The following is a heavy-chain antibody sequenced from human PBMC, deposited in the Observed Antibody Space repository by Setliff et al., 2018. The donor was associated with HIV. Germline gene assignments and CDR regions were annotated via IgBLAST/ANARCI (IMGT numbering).Heavy chain of an antibody. CDR1: GYSFSNYA. CDR3: ARQLNGYNDAFDI. J-gene: IGHJ3*02. V-gene: IGHV1-3*01. D-gene: IGHD5-12*01. Sequence: ASVKVSCKASGYSFSNYAMHWVRQAPGQSLEWMGWINAGNGNTKYPQKFQGRVTITRDTSASTAYMELGSLRSEDTAVYYCARQLNGYNDAFDIWGQGTMVTVSS. CDR2: INAGNGNT.